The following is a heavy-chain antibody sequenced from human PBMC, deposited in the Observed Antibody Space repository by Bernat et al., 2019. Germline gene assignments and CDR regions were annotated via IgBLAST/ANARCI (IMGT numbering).Heavy chain of an antibody. J-gene: IGHJ4*02. Sequence: QVQLQESGPGLVKPSETQSLTCTVSGGSISSYYWSWIRQPPGKGLEWIGYIYYSGSTNYNPSLKSRVTISVDTSKNQFSLKLSSVTAADTAVYYCASTYCSGGSCYAFDYWGQGTLVTVSS. CDR1: GGSISSYY. D-gene: IGHD2-15*01. CDR2: IYYSGST. CDR3: ASTYCSGGSCYAFDY. V-gene: IGHV4-59*08.